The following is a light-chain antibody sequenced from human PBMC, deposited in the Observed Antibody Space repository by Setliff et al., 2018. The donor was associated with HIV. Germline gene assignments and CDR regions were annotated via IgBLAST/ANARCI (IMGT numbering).Light chain of an antibody. CDR3: QVWDSSSDPPYV. Sequence: SYELTQPPSVSVAPGKTARITCGGNNIGSKSVHWYQQKQGQAPVLVIYYDSDRPSGIPERFSGSNSGNTATLTISRVEAGDEADYYCQVWDSSSDPPYVFGTGTKATVL. J-gene: IGLJ1*01. V-gene: IGLV3-21*04. CDR2: YDS. CDR1: NIGSKS.